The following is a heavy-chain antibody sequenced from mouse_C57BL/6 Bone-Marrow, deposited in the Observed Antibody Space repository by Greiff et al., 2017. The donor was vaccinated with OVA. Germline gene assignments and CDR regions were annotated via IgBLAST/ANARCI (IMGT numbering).Heavy chain of an antibody. J-gene: IGHJ1*03. CDR2: IDPENGDT. CDR3: TTFWYFDV. V-gene: IGHV14-4*01. Sequence: EVQLQESGAELVRPGASVKLSCTASGFNIKDDYMHWVKQRPEQGLEWIGWIDPENGDTEYASKFQGKATITADTSSNTAYLQLSSLTSADTAVYYCTTFWYFDVWGTGTTVTVSS. CDR1: GFNIKDDY.